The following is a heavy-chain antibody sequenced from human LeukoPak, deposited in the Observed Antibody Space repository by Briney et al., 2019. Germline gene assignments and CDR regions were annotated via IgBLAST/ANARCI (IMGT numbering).Heavy chain of an antibody. CDR1: GFTFCTFF. D-gene: IGHD3-10*01. V-gene: IGHV3-74*01. CDR3: ATGRGRYFDL. J-gene: IGHJ2*01. CDR2: INTDGRII. Sequence: PGGSLRLSCAASGFTFCTFFMNWVRQAPGKGLEWVSHINTDGRIINYADSVKGRFTISRDNAKNTLYLQMNSLRVEATAVYYGATGRGRYFDLWGRGILVTVSS.